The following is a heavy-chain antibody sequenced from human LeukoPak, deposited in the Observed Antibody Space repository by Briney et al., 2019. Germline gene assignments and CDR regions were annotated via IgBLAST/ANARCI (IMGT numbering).Heavy chain of an antibody. Sequence: SETLSLTCTVSGGSISSSSYYWGWIRQPPGKGLEWIGSIYYSGSTYYNPSLKSRVTISVDTSKNQFSLKLSSVTAADTAVYYCARGRRVDAAMLSDWGQGTLVTVSS. V-gene: IGHV4-39*01. D-gene: IGHD5-18*01. J-gene: IGHJ4*02. CDR2: IYYSGST. CDR3: ARGRRVDAAMLSD. CDR1: GGSISSSSYY.